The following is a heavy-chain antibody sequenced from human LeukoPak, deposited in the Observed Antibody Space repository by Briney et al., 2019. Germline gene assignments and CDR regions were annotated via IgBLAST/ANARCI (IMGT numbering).Heavy chain of an antibody. CDR2: VSYDGSYK. J-gene: IGHJ4*02. CDR3: AKVTRYFDPFDY. V-gene: IGHV3-30*04. CDR1: GFTFSKFA. Sequence: GGSLRPSCAAAGFTFSKFAMHWVRQAPGKGLEWVAVVSYDGSYKYYADSVKGRFTISRDNSKNTLYLQMNSLRAEDTAVYYCAKVTRYFDPFDYWGQGTLVTVSS. D-gene: IGHD3-9*01.